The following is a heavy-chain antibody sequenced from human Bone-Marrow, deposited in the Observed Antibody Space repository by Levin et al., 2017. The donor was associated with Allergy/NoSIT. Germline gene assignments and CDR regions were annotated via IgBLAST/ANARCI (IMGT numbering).Heavy chain of an antibody. J-gene: IGHJ3*02. V-gene: IGHV5-51*01. CDR2: IYPGDSDT. Sequence: GESLKISCKGSGYSFTSYWIGWVRQMPGKGLEWMGIIYPGDSDTRYSPSFQGQVTISADKSISTAYLQWSSLKASDTAMYYCASALQSCSGGSCDAFDIWGQGTMVTVSS. CDR3: ASALQSCSGGSCDAFDI. CDR1: GYSFTSYW. D-gene: IGHD2-15*01.